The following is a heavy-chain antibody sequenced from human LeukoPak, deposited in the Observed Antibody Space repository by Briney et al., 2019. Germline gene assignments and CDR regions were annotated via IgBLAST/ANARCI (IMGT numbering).Heavy chain of an antibody. D-gene: IGHD6-19*01. Sequence: GASVKVSCKASGYTFTGYYLHWVRQAPGQGLEWMGWINPNSGATNYAQKFLGRVTMTRDTSISTTYMELNRLTSDDTALYYCARGVAVAGTGYWGQGTLVSVSS. J-gene: IGHJ4*02. V-gene: IGHV1-2*02. CDR3: ARGVAVAGTGY. CDR1: GYTFTGYY. CDR2: INPNSGAT.